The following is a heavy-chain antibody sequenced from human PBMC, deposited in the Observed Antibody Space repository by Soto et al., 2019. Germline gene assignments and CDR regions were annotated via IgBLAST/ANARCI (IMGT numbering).Heavy chain of an antibody. CDR2: IMYDGNTE. J-gene: IGHJ5*02. V-gene: IGHV3-30-3*01. Sequence: GGTLRLSCAAYGFAFGSYAMHWVRQAPGKGLEWVAVIMYDGNTEYYADSVKGRFTLSRDNSKNILSVQMNSLRAEDTAVYYCTRPTCDGGNCYFAHWGRGTLVTVSS. CDR3: TRPTCDGGNCYFAH. D-gene: IGHD2-21*01. CDR1: GFAFGSYA.